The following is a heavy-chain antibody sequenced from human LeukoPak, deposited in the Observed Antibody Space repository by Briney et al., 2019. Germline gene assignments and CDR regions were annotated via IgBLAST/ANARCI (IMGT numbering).Heavy chain of an antibody. J-gene: IGHJ4*02. CDR1: GGSISSSSYY. CDR2: IYYSGST. V-gene: IGHV4-39*01. Sequence: PSETLSLTCTVSGGSISSSSYYWGWIRQPPGKGLEWIGSIYYSGSTYYNPSLKSRVTISVHTSKNQFSPKLSSVTAADTAVYYCASLYDSSGYYFDYWGQGTLVSVS. D-gene: IGHD3-22*01. CDR3: ASLYDSSGYYFDY.